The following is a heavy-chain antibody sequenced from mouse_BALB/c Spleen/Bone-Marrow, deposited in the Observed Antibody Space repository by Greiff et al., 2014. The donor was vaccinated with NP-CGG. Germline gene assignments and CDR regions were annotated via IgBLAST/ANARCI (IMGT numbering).Heavy chain of an antibody. J-gene: IGHJ2*01. V-gene: IGHV3-6*02. D-gene: IGHD2-1*01. CDR1: GYSITSGYY. CDR2: ISYDGNN. Sequence: VQLQQSGPGLVKPSQSLSLTCSVTGYSITSGYYWNWIRQFPGNKLEWMGYISYDGNNNYNPSLKNRISITRDTSKNQFFLKLNSVTTEDTATYYCARRGHGNLDYWGQGTTLTVSS. CDR3: ARRGHGNLDY.